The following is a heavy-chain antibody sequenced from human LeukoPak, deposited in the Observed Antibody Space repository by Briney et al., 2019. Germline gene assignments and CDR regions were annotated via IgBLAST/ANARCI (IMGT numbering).Heavy chain of an antibody. CDR3: ARDPSWNPLI. D-gene: IGHD2-2*01. CDR1: GFTFSSYG. CDR2: IRYDGSNK. V-gene: IGHV3-30*02. Sequence: GGSLRLSCAASGFTFSSYGMHWVCQAPGKGLEWVAFIRYDGSNKYYADSVKGRFTISRDNAKNSLYLQMNSLRAEDTAVYYCARDPSWNPLIWGQGTMVTVSS. J-gene: IGHJ3*02.